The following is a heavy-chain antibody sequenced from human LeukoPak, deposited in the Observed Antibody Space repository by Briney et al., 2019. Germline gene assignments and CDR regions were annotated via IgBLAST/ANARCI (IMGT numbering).Heavy chain of an antibody. V-gene: IGHV3-30*18. CDR2: ISYDGSNK. D-gene: IGHD3-10*01. CDR3: AKDLAEYYDSGSLDY. CDR1: GFTFSSYG. J-gene: IGHJ4*02. Sequence: GGSLRLSCAASGFTFSSYGMHWVRQAPGKGLEWVAVISYDGSNKYYADSVKGRFTISRDNSKNTLYRQMNSLRAEDTAVYYCAKDLAEYYDSGSLDYWGQGTLVTVSS.